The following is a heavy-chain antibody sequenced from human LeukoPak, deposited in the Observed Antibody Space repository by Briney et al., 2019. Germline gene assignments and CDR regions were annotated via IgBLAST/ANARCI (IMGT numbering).Heavy chain of an antibody. Sequence: ASVKVSCKASGYTFSSYDINWVRQATGQGLEWMGWMNPNSGDRGYAQKFQGRVTFTRSTSISTAYMELSSLRSEDTAVYYCARCNYYDSSGYYCDAFDIWGQGTMVTVSS. D-gene: IGHD3-22*01. CDR1: GYTFSSYD. J-gene: IGHJ3*02. V-gene: IGHV1-8*03. CDR2: MNPNSGDR. CDR3: ARCNYYDSSGYYCDAFDI.